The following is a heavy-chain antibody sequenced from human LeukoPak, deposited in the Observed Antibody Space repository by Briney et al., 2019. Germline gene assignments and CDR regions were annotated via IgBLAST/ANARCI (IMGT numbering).Heavy chain of an antibody. Sequence: SVKVSCKASGGTFSSYAISWVRQAPGQGLEWMGGIIPIFGTANYAQKFQGRVTIAADKSTSTAYMELSSLRSEDTAVYYCARGVFYDYVWGSYRYYFDYWGQGTLVTVSS. J-gene: IGHJ4*02. CDR3: ARGVFYDYVWGSYRYYFDY. CDR1: GGTFSSYA. CDR2: IIPIFGTA. V-gene: IGHV1-69*06. D-gene: IGHD3-16*02.